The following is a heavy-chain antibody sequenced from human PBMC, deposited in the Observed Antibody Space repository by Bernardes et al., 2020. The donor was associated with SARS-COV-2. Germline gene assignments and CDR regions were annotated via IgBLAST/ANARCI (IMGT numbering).Heavy chain of an antibody. D-gene: IGHD3-16*02. J-gene: IGHJ5*02. V-gene: IGHV3-48*01. Sequence: VGSLSLSCAASGFTFSSYTMNWVRQAPGKGLEWVSYISSSSSTKYYADSVKGRFTISRDNAKNSLYLQMNSLRAEDTAVYYCARDDYVWGSYRYTLLNWFDPWGQGTLVTVSS. CDR2: ISSSSSTK. CDR3: ARDDYVWGSYRYTLLNWFDP. CDR1: GFTFSSYT.